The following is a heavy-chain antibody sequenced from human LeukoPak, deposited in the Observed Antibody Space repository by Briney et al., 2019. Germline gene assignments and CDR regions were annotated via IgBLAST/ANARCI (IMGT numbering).Heavy chain of an antibody. J-gene: IGHJ4*02. CDR2: IFHTGST. CDR1: GGSTSGNW. D-gene: IGHD4-17*01. CDR3: ARNGYYSIDY. Sequence: SGTLSLTCVVSGGSTSGNWWSWVRQPPGKGLEWIGEIFHTGSTNYNPSLKSRVTISVDKSKNQFSLKVTSVTAADTAVYYCARNGYYSIDYWGQGTLVTVSS. V-gene: IGHV4-4*02.